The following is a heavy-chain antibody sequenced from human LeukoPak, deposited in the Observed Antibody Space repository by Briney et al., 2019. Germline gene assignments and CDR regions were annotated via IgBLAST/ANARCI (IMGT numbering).Heavy chain of an antibody. CDR1: GGSFSGYY. D-gene: IGHD3-22*01. CDR3: ARAPFPYDSFDY. J-gene: IGHJ4*02. Sequence: SETLSLTCAVYGGSFSGYYWSWIRQPPGKGLEWIGYIYYSGSTNYNPSLKSRVTISVDTSKNQFSLKLSSVTAADTAVYYCARAPFPYDSFDYWGQGTLVTVS. CDR2: IYYSGST. V-gene: IGHV4-59*01.